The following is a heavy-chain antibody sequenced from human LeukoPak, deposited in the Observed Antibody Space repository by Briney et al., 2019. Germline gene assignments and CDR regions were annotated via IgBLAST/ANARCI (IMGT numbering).Heavy chain of an antibody. CDR2: IYYTGST. CDR3: ARKQGGYWYFDL. Sequence: SETLSLTCTVSGGSIGTYYWSWIRQSPGKGVEWIGYIYYTGSTNYNPPLRSRVTISVDTSKNQFSLKMSSVTAADTAVYYCARKQGGYWYFDLWGRGTLVSVSS. V-gene: IGHV4-59*01. CDR1: GGSIGTYY. D-gene: IGHD3-16*01. J-gene: IGHJ2*01.